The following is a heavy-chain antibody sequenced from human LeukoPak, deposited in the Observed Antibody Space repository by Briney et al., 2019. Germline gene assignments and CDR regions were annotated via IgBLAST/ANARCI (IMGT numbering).Heavy chain of an antibody. CDR2: INHSGST. D-gene: IGHD6-19*01. J-gene: IGHJ6*03. V-gene: IGHV4-34*01. CDR3: ASIAVAGTHYYYYYMDV. CDR1: GGSFSGYY. Sequence: SETLSLTCAVYGGSFSGYYWSWIRQPPGKGLEWIGEINHSGSTNYNPSLKSRVTISVDTSKNQFSLKLSSVTAADTAVYYCASIAVAGTHYYYYYMDVWGKGTTVTISS.